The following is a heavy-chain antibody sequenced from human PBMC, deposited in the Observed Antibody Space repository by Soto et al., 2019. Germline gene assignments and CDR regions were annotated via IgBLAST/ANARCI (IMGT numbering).Heavy chain of an antibody. CDR2: ISYSGST. Sequence: QLQLQESGPGLVKPSETLSLTCTVSGGSISSSSYYWGWIRQPPGKGLEWIGSISYSGSTYYNPSLKSRVTISVDTAKNQFALKLSSVTAADTAVYYCAVVPAASSPYWYFDLWGRGTLVTVSS. CDR1: GGSISSSSYY. J-gene: IGHJ2*01. D-gene: IGHD2-2*01. CDR3: AVVPAASSPYWYFDL. V-gene: IGHV4-39*01.